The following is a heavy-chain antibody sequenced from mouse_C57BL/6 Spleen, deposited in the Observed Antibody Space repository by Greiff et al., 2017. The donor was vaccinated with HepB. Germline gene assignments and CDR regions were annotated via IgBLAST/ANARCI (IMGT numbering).Heavy chain of an antibody. V-gene: IGHV1-82*01. CDR2: IYPGDGDT. CDR1: GYAFSSSW. CDR3: ARYEGDSLDY. Sequence: QVQLKQSGPELVKPGASVKISCKASGYAFSSSWMNWVKQRPGKGLEWIGRIYPGDGDTNYDGKFKGKATLTADKSSSTAYMQRSSLTSEDSAVYFCARYEGDSLDYWGQGTTLTVSS. D-gene: IGHD3-3*01. J-gene: IGHJ2*01.